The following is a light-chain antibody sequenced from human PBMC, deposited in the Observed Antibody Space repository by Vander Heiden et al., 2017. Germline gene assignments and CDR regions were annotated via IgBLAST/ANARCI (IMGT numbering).Light chain of an antibody. V-gene: IGKV1-8*01. CDR3: QQYYSYPTWT. CDR1: QGISSY. CDR2: AAS. Sequence: AIRITQSPSSLSASTGDRVTITCRASQGISSYLAWYQQKPGKAPKLLIYAASTFQSGVPSRFSGSGSGTDFTLTISCLQSEDFATYYCQQYYSYPTWTFGQGTKVEIK. J-gene: IGKJ1*01.